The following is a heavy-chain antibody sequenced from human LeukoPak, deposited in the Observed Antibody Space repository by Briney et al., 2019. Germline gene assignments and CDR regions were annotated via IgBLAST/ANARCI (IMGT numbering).Heavy chain of an antibody. CDR1: GFTFSTYT. J-gene: IGHJ6*02. Sequence: GGSLRLSCAASGFTFSTYTMHWVRQAPGKGLQHVSVITNNGGSTYYANSVKGRFTISSDNSKSTVYLQMGSLRPEDMAVYYCARGGFYYGSGRTFGMDVWGQGTTVTVSS. CDR2: ITNNGGST. V-gene: IGHV3-64*01. CDR3: ARGGFYYGSGRTFGMDV. D-gene: IGHD3-10*01.